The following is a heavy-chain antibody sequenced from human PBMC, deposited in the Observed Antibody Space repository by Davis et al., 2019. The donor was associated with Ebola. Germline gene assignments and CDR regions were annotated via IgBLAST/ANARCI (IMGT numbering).Heavy chain of an antibody. D-gene: IGHD5-18*01. CDR1: GFTFSDYY. CDR3: VPGTWI. CDR2: ISGSGGFI. V-gene: IGHV3-11*04. J-gene: IGHJ4*02. Sequence: GESLKISCAASGFTFSDYYMSWIRQAPGKGLEWVSYISGSGGFIEYADAVKGRFTISRDNAKNSLYLQMDTLRVEDTAIYYCVPGTWIRGQGTLVTVSS.